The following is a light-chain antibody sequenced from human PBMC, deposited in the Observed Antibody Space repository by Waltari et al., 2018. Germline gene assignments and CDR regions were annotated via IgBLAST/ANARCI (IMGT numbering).Light chain of an antibody. J-gene: IGLJ3*02. Sequence: QSALTQPASVSGSPGQSIIISCTGTSDDVGAYAFVVWYQQHPCTAPTRRMYDVSNRPWGGSSGFSGTQSGKTASPTISGLQAEHEAHYYCCSYTTIRTCVSVGGTKLTVL. CDR2: DVS. CDR1: SDDVGAYAF. V-gene: IGLV2-14*03. CDR3: CSYTTIRTCV.